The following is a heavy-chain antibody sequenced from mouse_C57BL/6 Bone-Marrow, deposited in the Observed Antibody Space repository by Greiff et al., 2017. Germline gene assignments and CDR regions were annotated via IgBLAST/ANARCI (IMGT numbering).Heavy chain of an antibody. CDR1: GFTFTDYY. V-gene: IGHV7-3*01. CDR3: ARWVGYFDY. J-gene: IGHJ2*01. D-gene: IGHD1-1*02. Sequence: EVKLMESGGGLVQPGGSLSLSCAASGFTFTDYYMSWVRQPPGKALEWLGFIRNKANGYTTEYSASVKGRFTISRDNYQSILYLQMNALRAEDSATYYCARWVGYFDYWGQGTTLTVSS. CDR2: IRNKANGYTT.